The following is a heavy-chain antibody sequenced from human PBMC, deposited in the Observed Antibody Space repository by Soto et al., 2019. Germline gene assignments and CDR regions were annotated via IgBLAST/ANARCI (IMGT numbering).Heavy chain of an antibody. Sequence: EVQLLESGGDVVQPGGSLRLSCAASGFTFSNSAMTWVRQAPGKGLEWVSSMTISGDSTYYADSVKGRFTISRDNSANTLSLQMNSLRPEDTAVYYCAKEIRPNDFWGQGTLVTVSS. V-gene: IGHV3-23*01. CDR2: MTISGDST. CDR3: AKEIRPNDF. CDR1: GFTFSNSA. J-gene: IGHJ4*02.